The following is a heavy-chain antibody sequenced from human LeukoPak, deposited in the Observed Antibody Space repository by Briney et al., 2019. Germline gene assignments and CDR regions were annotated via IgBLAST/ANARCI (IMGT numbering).Heavy chain of an antibody. CDR2: INHSGST. D-gene: IGHD7-27*01. V-gene: IGHV4-34*01. Sequence: PSETLSLTCAVYGGSFSGYYWSWIRQPPGKGLEWIGEINHSGSTNYNPSLKSRVTISVDTSKKQFSLKLSSVTAADTAVYYCARSTSANWGYFDYWGQGTLVTVSS. CDR1: GGSFSGYY. CDR3: ARSTSANWGYFDY. J-gene: IGHJ4*02.